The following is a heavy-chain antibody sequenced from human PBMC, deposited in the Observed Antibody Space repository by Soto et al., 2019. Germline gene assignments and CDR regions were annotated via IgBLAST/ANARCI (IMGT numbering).Heavy chain of an antibody. J-gene: IGHJ6*02. V-gene: IGHV1-18*01. CDR3: ATEMGVGVNFGMDD. CDR1: GYTFTSYG. Sequence: ASVKVSFKASGYTFTSYGISWVRQAPGQGLEWMGWISAYNGNTNYAQKLQGRVTRTTDTSTSTAYMELRSLRSDDTAVYYCATEMGVGVNFGMDDWGQGTTVTVSS. CDR2: ISAYNGNT. D-gene: IGHD3-10*01.